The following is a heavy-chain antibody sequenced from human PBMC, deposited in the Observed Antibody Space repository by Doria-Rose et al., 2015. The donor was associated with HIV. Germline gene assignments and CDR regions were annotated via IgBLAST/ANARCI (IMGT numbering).Heavy chain of an antibody. Sequence: SGPVPVKPTETLTLTCTVSGVSLSSPGMGVSWIRQPPGKALEWLANIFSDDERSYTTSLKSRLTISRGTSKSQVVLTMTDMDPVDTATYYCARIKSSRWYHKYYFDSWGQGTLVIVSA. CDR2: IFSDDER. CDR1: GVSLSSPGMG. CDR3: ARIKSSRWYHKYYFDS. V-gene: IGHV2-26*01. J-gene: IGHJ4*02. D-gene: IGHD6-13*01.